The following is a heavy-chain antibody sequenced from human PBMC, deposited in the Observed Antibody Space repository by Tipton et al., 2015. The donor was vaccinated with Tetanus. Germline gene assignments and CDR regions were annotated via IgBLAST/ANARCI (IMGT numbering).Heavy chain of an antibody. J-gene: IGHJ4*02. Sequence: VQLVQSGAEVKKPGATVNISCMVSGYTFIDYYIHWVQQAPGKGLEWMGLIDPEDGETVYAEKFQGRVTITADTSTDTAYMELRSLRFDGTGTYCCSTDINGEAYWGQGTPVTVSS. CDR3: STDINGEAY. V-gene: IGHV1-69-2*01. CDR1: GYTFIDYY. CDR2: IDPEDGET. D-gene: IGHD3-10*01.